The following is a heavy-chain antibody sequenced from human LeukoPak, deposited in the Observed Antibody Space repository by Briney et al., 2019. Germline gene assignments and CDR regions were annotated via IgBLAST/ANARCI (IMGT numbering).Heavy chain of an antibody. CDR1: GGSISSYY. V-gene: IGHV4-59*01. CDR2: IYYSGST. D-gene: IGHD7-27*01. Sequence: SETLSLTCTVSGGSISSYYWSWIRQPPGKGLEWIGYIYYSGSTNYNPSLKSRVTISVDTSKNQFSLKLSSATAADTAVYYCARVAPYWGLNGEFDYWGQGTLVTVSS. CDR3: ARVAPYWGLNGEFDY. J-gene: IGHJ4*02.